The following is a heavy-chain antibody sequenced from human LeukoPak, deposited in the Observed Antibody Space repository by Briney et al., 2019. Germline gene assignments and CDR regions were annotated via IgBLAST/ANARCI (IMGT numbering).Heavy chain of an antibody. CDR3: ARGRSYVDSSGWFDV. D-gene: IGHD6-19*01. CDR2: IYSGGST. J-gene: IGHJ6*02. CDR1: GFTVSSNY. Sequence: GGSLRLSCAASGFTVSSNYMSWVRQAPGKGLEWVSVIYSGGSTYYADSVKGRFTISRDNSKNTLYLQMNSLRAEDTAVYYCARGRSYVDSSGWFDVWGQGTTVTVSS. V-gene: IGHV3-66*01.